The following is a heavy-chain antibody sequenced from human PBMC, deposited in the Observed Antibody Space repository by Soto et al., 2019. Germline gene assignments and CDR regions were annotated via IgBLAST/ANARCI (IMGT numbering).Heavy chain of an antibody. Sequence: PGESLKISCKGSGYSFTSYWISWGRQMPGKGLEWMGRIDPSDSYTNYSPSFHGHVTISADKSISTAYLQWSRLKASDTAMYYCARQFSVATAESPERLAATPKPGGFDYWDQGTLVTVSS. CDR3: ARQFSVATAESPERLAATPKPGGFDY. CDR2: IDPSDSYT. J-gene: IGHJ4*02. D-gene: IGHD5-12*01. CDR1: GYSFTSYW. V-gene: IGHV5-10-1*01.